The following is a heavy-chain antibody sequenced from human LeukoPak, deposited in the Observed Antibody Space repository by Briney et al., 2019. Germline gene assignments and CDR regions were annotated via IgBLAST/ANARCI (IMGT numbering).Heavy chain of an antibody. Sequence: SETQSLTCTVSGGSISSYYWSWIRQPPGQGLEWIGYIYFSGSTNYNPSLKSRVTISVDTSKNQLSLKLSSVTAADTAVYYCARERYDFWSGYSYKWFDPWGQGTPFIVSS. V-gene: IGHV4-59*01. D-gene: IGHD3-3*01. CDR2: IYFSGST. CDR1: GGSISSYY. CDR3: ARERYDFWSGYSYKWFDP. J-gene: IGHJ5*02.